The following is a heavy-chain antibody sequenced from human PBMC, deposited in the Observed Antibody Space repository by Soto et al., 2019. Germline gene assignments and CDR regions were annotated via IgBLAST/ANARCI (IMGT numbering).Heavy chain of an antibody. CDR3: AKWSYLDY. D-gene: IGHD3-3*01. V-gene: IGHV3-23*04. Sequence: DVRLAESGGGLVQPGGSLGLSCTTSGFSFASFAMTWVRQAPGKGLEWVATISGSDGKTYYADSVKGRFSISRDTSRNTLYLQMNSLRADDTAIYYCAKWSYLDYWGQGTRVTVSS. CDR2: ISGSDGKT. J-gene: IGHJ4*02. CDR1: GFSFASFA.